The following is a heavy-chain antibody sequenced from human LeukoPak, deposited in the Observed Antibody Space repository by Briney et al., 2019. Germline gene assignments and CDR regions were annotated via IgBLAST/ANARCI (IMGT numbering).Heavy chain of an antibody. D-gene: IGHD2/OR15-2a*01. CDR2: ISPDGSGS. J-gene: IGHJ4*02. CDR3: ARDFSYRQFDY. CDR1: GIAFSDSF. V-gene: IGHV3-7*01. Sequence: GGSLRLSCAASGIAFSDSFMAWVRQAPGKGLEWVAEISPDGSGSSYVDSVAGRFTISRDNSKNALYLQMNSLIVEETAVYYCARDFSYRQFDYWGLGTLVTVSS.